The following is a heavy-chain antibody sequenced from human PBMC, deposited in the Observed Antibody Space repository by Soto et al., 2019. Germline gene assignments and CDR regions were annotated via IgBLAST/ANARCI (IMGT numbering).Heavy chain of an antibody. Sequence: SETLSLTCTVSGGSISSYYWSWIRQPPGKGLEWIGYIYYSGSTNYNPSLKSRVTISVDTSKNQFSLKLSSVTAADTAVYYCARVGCSSTSCYTGFYYYYGMDVWGQGTTVTVSS. CDR2: IYYSGST. J-gene: IGHJ6*02. CDR1: GGSISSYY. V-gene: IGHV4-59*01. D-gene: IGHD2-2*02. CDR3: ARVGCSSTSCYTGFYYYYGMDV.